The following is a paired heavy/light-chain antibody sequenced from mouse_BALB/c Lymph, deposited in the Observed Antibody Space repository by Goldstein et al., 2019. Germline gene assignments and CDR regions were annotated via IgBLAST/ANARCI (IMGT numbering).Heavy chain of an antibody. Sequence: QIQLVQSGPELKKPGETVKISCKASGYTFTNYGMNWVKQAPGKGLKWMGWINTNTGEPTYAEEFKGRFAFSLETSASTAYLQINNLKNEDTATYFCAREVPTPRYFDVWGAGTTVTVSS. V-gene: IGHV9-3*02. J-gene: IGHJ1*01. CDR2: INTNTGEP. D-gene: IGHD2-14*01. CDR3: AREVPTPRYFDV. CDR1: GYTFTNYG.
Light chain of an antibody. V-gene: IGKV14-126*01. J-gene: IGKJ2*01. CDR1: QDIKSY. Sequence: DIKMTQSPSSMYASLGERVTITCKASQDIKSYLSWYQQKPWKSPKTLIYYATSLADGVPSRFSGSGSGQDYSLTISSLESDDSATYFCLQHGESPYTFGGGTKLEIK. CDR3: LQHGESPYT. CDR2: YAT.